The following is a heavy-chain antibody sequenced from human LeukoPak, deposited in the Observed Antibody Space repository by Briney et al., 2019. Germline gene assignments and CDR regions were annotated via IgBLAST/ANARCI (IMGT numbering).Heavy chain of an antibody. CDR1: GYTFTSYD. J-gene: IGHJ6*03. CDR2: MNPHSGNT. V-gene: IGHV1-8*01. CDR3: ARGLVDFWRGYSPIVAYMDV. Sequence: ASVKVSCKASGYTFTSYDINWVRQATGQGLEWMGWMNPHSGNTGYAQKFQGRVTMTRNTSISTAYMELSSLRSEDTAVYYCARGLVDFWRGYSPIVAYMDVWGKGTTVTVSS. D-gene: IGHD3-3*01.